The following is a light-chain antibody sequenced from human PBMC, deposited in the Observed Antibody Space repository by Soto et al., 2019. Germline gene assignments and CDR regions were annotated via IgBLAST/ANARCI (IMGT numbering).Light chain of an antibody. CDR2: WAS. V-gene: IGKV4-1*01. CDR3: QQYYSTIT. J-gene: IGKJ5*01. Sequence: DIVLTQFSDSVALSLCQSSNINCKSSQTVLYSSNNKNYLAWYQQRPGQPPKLLIYWASTRESGVPDRFSGSGSGTDFTLTISSLQAEDVAVYYCQQYYSTITFGQGTRLEI. CDR1: QTVLYSSNNKNY.